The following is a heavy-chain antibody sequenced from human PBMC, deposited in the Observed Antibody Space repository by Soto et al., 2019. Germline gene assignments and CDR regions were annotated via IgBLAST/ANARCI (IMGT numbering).Heavy chain of an antibody. CDR2: ISHDGSNK. J-gene: IGHJ6*02. CDR3: TKRRNVLRFLEWSSGMEV. Sequence: RLSCAASGFTFSSYGMHWVRQAPGKGLGWVAFISHDGSNKYYGDSMKGRIAMSRDNSKSTLYLQVSSLRAEDTAVYYCTKRRNVLRFLEWSSGMEVWGQGTTVTVSS. V-gene: IGHV3-30*18. D-gene: IGHD3-3*01. CDR1: GFTFSSYG.